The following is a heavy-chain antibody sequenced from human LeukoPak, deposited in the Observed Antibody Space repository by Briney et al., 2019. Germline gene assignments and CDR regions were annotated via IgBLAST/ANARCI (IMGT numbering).Heavy chain of an antibody. CDR3: ARDHCSGGSCYRSPTDY. CDR1: GYTFTSYG. J-gene: IGHJ4*02. D-gene: IGHD2-15*01. Sequence: GASVTVSCKASGYTFTSYGISWVRQAPGQGLEWMGWISAYNGNTNYAQKLQGRVTMTTDTSTSTAYMELRSLRPDDTAVYYCARDHCSGGSCYRSPTDYWGQGTLVTVSS. V-gene: IGHV1-18*01. CDR2: ISAYNGNT.